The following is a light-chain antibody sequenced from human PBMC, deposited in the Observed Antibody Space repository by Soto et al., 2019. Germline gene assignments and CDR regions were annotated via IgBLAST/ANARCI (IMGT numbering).Light chain of an antibody. CDR2: GAS. V-gene: IGKV3-15*01. Sequence: EIVMTQSPATLSVSPGERATLSCSASQSVSRNLAWYQHKPGQAPRRLIFGASTRATGIPARCSGSGSGTEFILTISSLQSEDFAVYYCQQYNNYVTFGQGTRLEIK. CDR3: QQYNNYVT. J-gene: IGKJ5*01. CDR1: QSVSRN.